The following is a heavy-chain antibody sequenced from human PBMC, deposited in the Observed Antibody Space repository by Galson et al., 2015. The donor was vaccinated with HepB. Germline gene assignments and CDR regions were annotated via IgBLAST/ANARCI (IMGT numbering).Heavy chain of an antibody. CDR2: IIPIFGTA. V-gene: IGHV1-69*13. CDR1: GGTFSSYA. D-gene: IGHD5-24*01. J-gene: IGHJ3*02. Sequence: SVKVSCKASGGTFSSYAISWVRRAPGQGLEWMGGIIPIFGTANYAQKFQGRVTITADESTSTAYMELSSLRSEDTAVYYCARETEQLGAFDIWGQGTMVTVSS. CDR3: ARETEQLGAFDI.